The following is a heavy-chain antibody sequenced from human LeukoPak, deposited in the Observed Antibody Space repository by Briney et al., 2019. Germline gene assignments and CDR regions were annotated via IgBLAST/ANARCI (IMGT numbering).Heavy chain of an antibody. CDR3: ARSSDGGNTPFDY. CDR1: GGSVSSGGYY. Sequence: SQTLSLTCTVSGGSVSSGGYYWSWIRQHPGKGLEWIGYIYYSGSTYYNPSLKSRVTISVDTSKNQFSLKLSSVIAADTAVYYCARSSDGGNTPFDYWGQGTLVTVSS. V-gene: IGHV4-31*03. J-gene: IGHJ4*02. CDR2: IYYSGST. D-gene: IGHD4-23*01.